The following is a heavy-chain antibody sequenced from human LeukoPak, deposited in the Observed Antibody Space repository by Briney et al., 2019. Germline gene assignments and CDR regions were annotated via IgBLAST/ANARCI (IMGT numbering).Heavy chain of an antibody. CDR3: ARGNWGSYAFDI. D-gene: IGHD7-27*01. CDR1: GGSISSSSYY. Sequence: PSETLSLTCTVSGGSISSSSYYWGLIRQPPGKGLEWIGSIYYSGSTYYNPSLKSRVTISVDTSKNQFSLKLSSVTAADTAVYYCARGNWGSYAFDIWGQGTMVTVSS. V-gene: IGHV4-39*01. CDR2: IYYSGST. J-gene: IGHJ3*02.